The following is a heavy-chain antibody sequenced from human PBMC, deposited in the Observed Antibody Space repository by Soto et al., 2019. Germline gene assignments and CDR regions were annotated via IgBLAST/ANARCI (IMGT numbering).Heavy chain of an antibody. V-gene: IGHV4-30-2*01. J-gene: IGHJ4*02. Sequence: QLQLQESGSGLVKPSQTLSLTCAVSGGSISSGGYSWSWIRQPPGKGLEWIGYIYHSGSTYYNPSLTSRVTIAVDRSKNQFPLKLSSVTAVDTAVYYCAAGGGLPRYYWGQGTLVTVSS. D-gene: IGHD5-12*01. CDR3: AAGGGLPRYY. CDR1: GGSISSGGYS. CDR2: IYHSGST.